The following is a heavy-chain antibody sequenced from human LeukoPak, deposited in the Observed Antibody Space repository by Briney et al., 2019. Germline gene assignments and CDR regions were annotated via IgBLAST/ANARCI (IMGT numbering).Heavy chain of an antibody. CDR2: INKDGSTT. D-gene: IGHD5-12*01. CDR1: GSTFSNHW. Sequence: GGSLRLSCAASGSTFSNHWMRWVRQAPGKGLIWVSRINKDGSTTDYADSVKGRFTISRDNAKNTLFLQMSSLRAEDTALYYCAREVAATGRYFEYWGQGTLVTVSS. V-gene: IGHV3-74*01. J-gene: IGHJ4*02. CDR3: AREVAATGRYFEY.